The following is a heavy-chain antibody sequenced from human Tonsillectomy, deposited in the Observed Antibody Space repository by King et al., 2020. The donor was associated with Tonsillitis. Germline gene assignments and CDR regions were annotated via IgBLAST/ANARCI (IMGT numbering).Heavy chain of an antibody. Sequence: VQLVESGGGLVKPGGSLRLSCAASGFTFSTYSMNWVRQAPGKGLEWVSSISSSSSYIYYADSVKGRFTISRDNAKNSLYLQMNSLRAEDTAVYYCARDSSGWYDRYFQHWGQGTLVTVSS. CDR3: ARDSSGWYDRYFQH. V-gene: IGHV3-21*01. D-gene: IGHD6-19*01. CDR1: GFTFSTYS. J-gene: IGHJ1*01. CDR2: ISSSSSYI.